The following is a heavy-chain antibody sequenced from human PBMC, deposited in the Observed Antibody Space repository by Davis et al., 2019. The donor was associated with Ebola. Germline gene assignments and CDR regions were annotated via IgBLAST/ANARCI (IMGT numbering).Heavy chain of an antibody. J-gene: IGHJ6*02. V-gene: IGHV3-7*03. D-gene: IGHD5-12*01. CDR1: GFSFYSYW. Sequence: GGSLRLSCAASGFSFYSYWMTWVRQAPGKGLEWVANIKQDGYEKYYVDSVRGRFTISRDNAKNSLYLQMNSLRAEDTAVYYCARVGRWDIVATITSIYYGVDVWGQGTTVTVSS. CDR3: ARVGRWDIVATITSIYYGVDV. CDR2: IKQDGYEK.